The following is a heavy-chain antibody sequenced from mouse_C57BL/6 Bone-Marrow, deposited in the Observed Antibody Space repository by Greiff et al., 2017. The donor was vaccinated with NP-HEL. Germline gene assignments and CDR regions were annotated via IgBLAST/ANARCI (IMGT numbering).Heavy chain of an antibody. D-gene: IGHD2-5*01. V-gene: IGHV5-6*01. CDR1: GFTFSSYG. Sequence: EVMLVESGGDLVKPGGSLKLSCAASGFTFSSYGMSWVRQTPDKRLEWVATISSGGSYTYYPDSVKGRFTISRDNAKNTLYLQMSSLKSEDTAMCYSARDGPFSNLYSAMDYWGQGTSVTVSS. CDR3: ARDGPFSNLYSAMDY. CDR2: ISSGGSYT. J-gene: IGHJ4*01.